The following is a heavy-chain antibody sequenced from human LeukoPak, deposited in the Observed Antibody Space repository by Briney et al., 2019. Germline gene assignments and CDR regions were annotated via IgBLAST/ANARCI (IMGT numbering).Heavy chain of an antibody. CDR2: IYPSGST. Sequence: SETLSLTCTVSGGSLSDYYWSWLRQPAGKGLEWIGRIYPSGSTNSNPSLRSRVSVSIDTSKNQFSLKLRSVTAADTAVYYCARDYGGVGGTVLDYWGQGTLVTVSS. D-gene: IGHD1-26*01. V-gene: IGHV4-4*07. CDR3: ARDYGGVGGTVLDY. CDR1: GGSLSDYY. J-gene: IGHJ4*02.